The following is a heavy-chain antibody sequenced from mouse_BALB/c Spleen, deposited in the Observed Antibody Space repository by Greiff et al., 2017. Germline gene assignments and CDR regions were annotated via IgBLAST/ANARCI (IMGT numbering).Heavy chain of an antibody. V-gene: IGHV7-3*02. CDR2: IRNKANGYTT. D-gene: IGHD2-4*01. CDR3: ARALYDYDGWFAY. J-gene: IGHJ3*01. CDR1: GFTFTDYY. Sequence: EVQLVESGGGLVQPGGSLRLSCATSGFTFTDYYMSWVRQPPGKALEWLGFIRNKANGYTTEYSASVKGRFTISRDNSQSILYLQMNTLRAEDSATYYCARALYDYDGWFAYWGQGTLVTVSA.